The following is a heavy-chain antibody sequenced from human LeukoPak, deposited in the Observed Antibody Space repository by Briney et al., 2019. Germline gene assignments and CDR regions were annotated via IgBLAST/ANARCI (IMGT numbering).Heavy chain of an antibody. CDR2: ISYDGSNK. Sequence: PGGSLRLSCAASGFTFSSYGMHWVRQAPGKGLEWVAVISYDGSNKYYADSVKGRFTISRDNSKNTLYLQMNSLRAEDTAVYYCAKTSGVGATKDAFDIWGQGTMVTVSS. CDR1: GFTFSSYG. J-gene: IGHJ3*02. V-gene: IGHV3-30*18. D-gene: IGHD1-26*01. CDR3: AKTSGVGATKDAFDI.